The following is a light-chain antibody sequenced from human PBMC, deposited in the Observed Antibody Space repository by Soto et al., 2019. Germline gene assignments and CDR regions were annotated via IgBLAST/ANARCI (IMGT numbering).Light chain of an antibody. CDR1: QTISNW. CDR3: QQYNSYWT. V-gene: IGKV1-5*03. CDR2: KAS. J-gene: IGKJ1*01. Sequence: DIQMTQSPSTLSASVGDRVTITCRASQTISNWLAWYQQKPGKAPNLLIYKASTLHSGVPLRFSGSGSGTQFTLTIRSLKPDDFATYYCQQYNSYWTFGQGTKLDIK.